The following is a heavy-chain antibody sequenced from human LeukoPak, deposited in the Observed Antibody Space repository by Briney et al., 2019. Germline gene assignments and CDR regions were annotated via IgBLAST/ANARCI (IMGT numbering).Heavy chain of an antibody. CDR1: GGTFSSYA. D-gene: IGHD6-19*01. V-gene: IGHV1-69*06. CDR2: IIPIFGTA. CDR3: ARARAGTGTFDY. J-gene: IGHJ4*02. Sequence: SVKVSCKASGGTFSSYAISWVRQAPGQGLEWMGGIIPIFGTANYAQRFQGRVTITADKSTSTVYMELSSLRSEDTAVYYCARARAGTGTFDYWGQGTLVTVSS.